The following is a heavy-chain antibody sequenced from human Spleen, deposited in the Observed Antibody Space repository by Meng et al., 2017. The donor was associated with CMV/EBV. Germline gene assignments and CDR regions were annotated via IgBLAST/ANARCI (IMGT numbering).Heavy chain of an antibody. CDR2: ISWDGDIT. D-gene: IGHD2-2*01. Sequence: GESLKISCAASGFTFNDYTMHWVRQAPGKGLEWVSLISWDGDITYYADSVKGRSTISRGNSKSSLYLQLNSLRTEDTALYYCAKQGYCSSTTCHANFDYWGQGTLVTVSS. CDR3: AKQGYCSSTTCHANFDY. CDR1: GFTFNDYT. V-gene: IGHV3-43*01. J-gene: IGHJ4*02.